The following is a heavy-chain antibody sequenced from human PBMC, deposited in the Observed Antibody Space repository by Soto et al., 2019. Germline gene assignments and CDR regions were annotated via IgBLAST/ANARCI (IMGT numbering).Heavy chain of an antibody. V-gene: IGHV3-30*12. CDR1: GFTFSSYG. J-gene: IGHJ4*02. D-gene: IGHD6-13*01. CDR3: ARGIAAAAVDY. Sequence: PGGSLRLSCAASGFTFSSYGMHWVRQAPGRGLEWVGLIYYDGSNKYYVDSVKGRFTISRDNSKNTLYLQMNGLRVDDTAVYYCARGIAAAAVDYWGQGTLVTVSS. CDR2: IYYDGSNK.